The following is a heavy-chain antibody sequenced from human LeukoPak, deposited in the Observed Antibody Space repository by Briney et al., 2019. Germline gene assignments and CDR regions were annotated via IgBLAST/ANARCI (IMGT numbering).Heavy chain of an antibody. D-gene: IGHD5-24*01. J-gene: IGHJ4*02. CDR1: GFTFTSSA. CDR3: AAGRRDGYSPGDY. Sequence: GTSVKVSCKASGFTFTSSAVQWVRQARGQRLEWIGWIVVGGGNTNYAQKFQERVTITRDMSTSTAYMELSSLRSEDTAVYYCAAGRRDGYSPGDYWGQGTLVTVSS. V-gene: IGHV1-58*01. CDR2: IVVGGGNT.